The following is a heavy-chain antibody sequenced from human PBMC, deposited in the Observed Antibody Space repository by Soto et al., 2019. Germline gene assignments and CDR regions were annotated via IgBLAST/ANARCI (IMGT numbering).Heavy chain of an antibody. CDR2: IFSSGST. CDR3: ERDQGVAVNADNWFDP. CDR1: GGSITDYS. V-gene: IGHV4-4*07. Sequence: SETLSLTCTVSGGSITDYSWVWIRQPAGKGLEWIGRIFSSGSTNYNPSLKGRITMSLDTSKNQFSLKLNSATATETAVYFCERDQGVAVNADNWFDPWGQGILVTVSS. D-gene: IGHD3-3*01. J-gene: IGHJ5*02.